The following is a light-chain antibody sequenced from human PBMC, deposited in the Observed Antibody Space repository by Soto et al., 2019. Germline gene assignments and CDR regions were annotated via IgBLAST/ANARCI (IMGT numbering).Light chain of an antibody. Sequence: DIHLTQSPSTLSASVEDRVTITCRASQSISILLAWYQQKPGKAPNLLIYATATLETGVSSRFSGSGSGTEFTLIISSLQPDDSATYYCQHYNDFSWTFGQGTKVEIK. CDR1: QSISIL. V-gene: IGKV1-5*03. CDR2: ATA. CDR3: QHYNDFSWT. J-gene: IGKJ1*01.